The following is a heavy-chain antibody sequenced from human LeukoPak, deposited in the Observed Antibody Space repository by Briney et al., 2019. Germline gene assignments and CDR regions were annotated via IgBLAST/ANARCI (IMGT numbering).Heavy chain of an antibody. CDR2: IRYDGSNK. CDR3: AEESDYGDSYFDY. D-gene: IGHD4-17*01. V-gene: IGHV3-30*02. Sequence: GGSLRLSCAASGFTFSSYDMHWVRQAPGKGLEWVAFIRYDGSNKYYADSVKGRFTISRDNSKNTLYLQMNSLRAEDTAVYYCAEESDYGDSYFDYWGQGTLVTVSS. CDR1: GFTFSSYD. J-gene: IGHJ4*02.